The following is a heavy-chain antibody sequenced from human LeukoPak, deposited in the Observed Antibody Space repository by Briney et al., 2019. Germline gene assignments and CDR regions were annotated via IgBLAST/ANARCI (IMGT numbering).Heavy chain of an antibody. CDR3: ATVRGSTWLNGY. CDR1: GYTFPTYG. V-gene: IGHV1-18*01. J-gene: IGHJ4*02. Sequence: GASVKVSCKPSGYTFPTYGINWVRQAPGQGLEWMGWISAYSGNTNYAQKLQGRVTMTEDTSTDTAYMELSSLRSEDTAVYYCATVRGSTWLNGYWGQGTLVTVSS. CDR2: ISAYSGNT. D-gene: IGHD2-2*01.